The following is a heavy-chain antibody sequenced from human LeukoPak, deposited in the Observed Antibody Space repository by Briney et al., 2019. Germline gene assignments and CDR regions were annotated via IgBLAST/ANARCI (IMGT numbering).Heavy chain of an antibody. D-gene: IGHD3-9*01. CDR2: ISYDGSKK. V-gene: IGHV3-30*18. CDR1: GFTFSSN. Sequence: PGRSLRLSCVVSGFTFSSNHWVRQAPGKGLEWVAVISYDGSKKYYADPVKGRFTISRDSSKNTLSLQMNSLRAEDTAVYYCAKEYDRVHDAFDIWSQGTMVTVSS. CDR3: AKEYDRVHDAFDI. J-gene: IGHJ3*02.